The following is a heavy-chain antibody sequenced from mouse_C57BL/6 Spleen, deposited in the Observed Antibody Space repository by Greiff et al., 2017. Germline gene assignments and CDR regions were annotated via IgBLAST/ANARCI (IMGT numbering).Heavy chain of an antibody. V-gene: IGHV5-17*01. J-gene: IGHJ3*01. CDR3: AREAQATY. CDR2: ISSGSSTI. CDR1: GFTFSDYG. D-gene: IGHD3-2*02. Sequence: EVQVVESGGGLVKPGGSLKLSCAASGFTFSDYGMHWVRQAPEKGLEWVAYISSGSSTIYYADTVKGRFTISRDNAKNTLFLQMTSLGSEDAARYYCAREAQATYWGQGTLVTVSA.